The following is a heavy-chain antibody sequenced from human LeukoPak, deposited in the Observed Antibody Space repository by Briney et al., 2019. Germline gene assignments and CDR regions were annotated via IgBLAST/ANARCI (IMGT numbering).Heavy chain of an antibody. CDR2: INAGNGNT. Sequence: ASVKVSCKASGYTFTSHAMHWVRQAPGQRLEWMGWINAGNGNTKYSQKFQGRVTITRDTSASTAYMELSSLRSEDTAMYYCARGYNSGSFFDYWGQGTLVTVSS. CDR1: GYTFTSHA. D-gene: IGHD1-26*01. J-gene: IGHJ4*02. CDR3: ARGYNSGSFFDY. V-gene: IGHV1-3*01.